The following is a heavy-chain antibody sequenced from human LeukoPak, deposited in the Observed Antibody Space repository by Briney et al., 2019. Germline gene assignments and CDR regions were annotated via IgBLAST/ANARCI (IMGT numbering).Heavy chain of an antibody. CDR3: ARDQGSTSAIDY. V-gene: IGHV4-61*02. D-gene: IGHD2-2*01. J-gene: IGHJ4*02. Sequence: NPSETLSLTCTVSGGSISSGSYYWSWIRQLAGKGLEWIGRIYTSGSTNYNPSLKSRVTISVDTSKNQFSLKLSSVTAADTAVYYCARDQGSTSAIDYWGQGTLVTVSS. CDR2: IYTSGST. CDR1: GGSISSGSYY.